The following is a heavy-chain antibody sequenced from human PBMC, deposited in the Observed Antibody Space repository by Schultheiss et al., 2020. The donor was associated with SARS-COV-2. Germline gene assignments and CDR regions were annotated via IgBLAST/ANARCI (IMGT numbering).Heavy chain of an antibody. CDR1: GFTFSSYA. D-gene: IGHD2-21*02. J-gene: IGHJ4*02. CDR3: AKVYCGGDCDY. Sequence: GGSLRLSCAASGFTFSSYAMHWVRQAPGKGLEWVAVISYDGSNKYYADSVKGRFTISRDNSKNTLYLQMNSLRAEDTAVYYCAKVYCGGDCDYLGQGTLVTVSS. CDR2: ISYDGSNK. V-gene: IGHV3-30*04.